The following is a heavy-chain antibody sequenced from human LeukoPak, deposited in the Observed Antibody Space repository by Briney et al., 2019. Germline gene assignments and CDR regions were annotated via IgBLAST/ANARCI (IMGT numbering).Heavy chain of an antibody. Sequence: SETLSLTCAVYGGSFSGNYWSWIRQPPGKGLEWIGDINHSGTTNYSPSLKSRVTISVDTSKNQFSLKLSSVTAADTAVYYCASASGWQPYYFDYWGQGTLVTVSS. CDR3: ASASGWQPYYFDY. CDR1: GGSFSGNY. D-gene: IGHD6-19*01. V-gene: IGHV4-34*01. J-gene: IGHJ4*02. CDR2: INHSGTT.